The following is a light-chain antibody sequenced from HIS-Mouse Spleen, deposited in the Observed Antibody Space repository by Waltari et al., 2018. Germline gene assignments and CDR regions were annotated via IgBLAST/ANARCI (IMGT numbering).Light chain of an antibody. V-gene: IGLV2-14*01. Sequence: QSALTQPASVSGSPGQSITIPCTGTSSDVGGYNYVSWYQQPPGKAPKPMIYEVSNRPSGVSNRFSGSKSGNTASLTISGLQAEDEADYYCSSYTSSSTYVFGTGTKVTVL. CDR3: SSYTSSSTYV. CDR1: SSDVGGYNY. J-gene: IGLJ1*01. CDR2: EVS.